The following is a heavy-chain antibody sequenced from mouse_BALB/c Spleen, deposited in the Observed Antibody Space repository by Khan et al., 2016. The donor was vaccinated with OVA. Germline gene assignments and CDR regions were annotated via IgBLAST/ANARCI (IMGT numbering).Heavy chain of an antibody. D-gene: IGHD1-1*01. J-gene: IGHJ2*01. V-gene: IGHV5-6-4*01. CDR2: ITSGGSYT. Sequence: EVELVESGGGLVKPGGSLRLSCAASGFTFSSYSMSWVRQTPEKRLEWVATITSGGSYTYYPDSVQGRFTISRDNAKNTLYLQMSSLKSEDTAIYYCTRDRNYYGRSFYFDYWGQGTTLTVSS. CDR1: GFTFSSYS. CDR3: TRDRNYYGRSFYFDY.